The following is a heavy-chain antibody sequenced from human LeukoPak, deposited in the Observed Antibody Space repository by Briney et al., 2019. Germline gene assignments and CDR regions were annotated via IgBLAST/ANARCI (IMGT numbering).Heavy chain of an antibody. CDR2: IKSKTDGGTT. V-gene: IGHV3-15*01. J-gene: IGHJ4*02. D-gene: IGHD5-18*01. CDR3: TTESWIQLWAFDY. Sequence: GGSLRLSCAASGFTFSNAWMSWVRQAPGKGLEWVGRIKSKTDGGTTDYAAPVKGRFTISRDDSKNTLHLQMNSLKTEDTAVYYCTTESWIQLWAFDYWGQGTLVTVSS. CDR1: GFTFSNAW.